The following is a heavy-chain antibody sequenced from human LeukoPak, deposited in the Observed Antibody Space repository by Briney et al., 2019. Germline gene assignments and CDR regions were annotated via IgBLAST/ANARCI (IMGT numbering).Heavy chain of an antibody. CDR2: MNPNSGNT. CDR1: GYTFTSYD. D-gene: IGHD3-3*01. J-gene: IGHJ4*02. Sequence: ASVKVSCKASGYTFTSYDINWVRQATGQGLEWMGWMNPNSGNTVYAQKFQGRVTITRDTSISTAYMELSRLRSDDTAVYYCAAATDFWSGYLDYWGQGTLVTVSS. V-gene: IGHV1-8*03. CDR3: AAATDFWSGYLDY.